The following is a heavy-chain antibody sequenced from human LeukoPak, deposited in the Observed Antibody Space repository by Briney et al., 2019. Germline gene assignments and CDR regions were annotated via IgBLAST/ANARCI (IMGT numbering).Heavy chain of an antibody. CDR3: AKDRRTGRGDY. J-gene: IGHJ4*02. V-gene: IGHV3-30*18. D-gene: IGHD3/OR15-3a*01. Sequence: GGSLRLSCAASGFTFSSYGMHWVRQAPGKGLEWVAVISYDRSNKYYADSVKGRFTISRDNSKNTLYLQMNSLRAEDTAVYYCAKDRRTGRGDYWGQGTLVTVSS. CDR1: GFTFSSYG. CDR2: ISYDRSNK.